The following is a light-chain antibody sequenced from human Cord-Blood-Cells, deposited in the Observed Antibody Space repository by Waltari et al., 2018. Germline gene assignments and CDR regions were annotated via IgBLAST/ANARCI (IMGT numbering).Light chain of an antibody. V-gene: IGLV2-14*01. CDR3: SSYTSSSTLDVV. CDR2: EVS. Sequence: QSALTQPASVSGSPGQSITISCTGTSRDGGGYNYVSWYQQHPGKAPKLMFYEVSNRPSGVSNRCSGSKSVNTASLTISGLQAEDEADYYCSSYTSSSTLDVVFGGGTKLTVL. J-gene: IGLJ2*01. CDR1: SRDGGGYNY.